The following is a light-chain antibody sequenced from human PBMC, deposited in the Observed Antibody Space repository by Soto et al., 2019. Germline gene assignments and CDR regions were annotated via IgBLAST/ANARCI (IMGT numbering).Light chain of an antibody. CDR1: QGIGIY. CDR2: AAS. CDR3: QQFNDYPPVT. Sequence: IQLTQSPATMSASVGDRVTISCRASQGIGIYLAWYQQKPGNAPKLLIYAASTMQSQIPYRFSGSGSGTKFTLTISSLQSEDFATYYCQQFNDYPPVTFGAGTKVDI. J-gene: IGKJ3*01. V-gene: IGKV1-9*01.